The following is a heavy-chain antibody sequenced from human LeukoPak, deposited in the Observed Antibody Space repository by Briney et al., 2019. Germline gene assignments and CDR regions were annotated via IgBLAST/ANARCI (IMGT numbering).Heavy chain of an antibody. CDR2: ISCSSTI. CDR1: GFTFSSYH. Sequence: GSLRLSCAASGFTFSSYHINWVRQAPGKGLEWVSYISCSSTIYYADSVKGRFTISRDNAKNSLYLQMNSLRAEDTAVYYCARGRTIVSVVYNWFDPWGQGTLVTVSS. J-gene: IGHJ5*02. D-gene: IGHD5-24*01. CDR3: ARGRTIVSVVYNWFDP. V-gene: IGHV3-48*04.